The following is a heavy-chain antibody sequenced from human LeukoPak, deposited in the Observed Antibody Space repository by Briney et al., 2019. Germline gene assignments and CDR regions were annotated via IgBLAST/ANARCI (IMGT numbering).Heavy chain of an antibody. CDR2: IYYSGST. J-gene: IGHJ4*02. Sequence: SETLSLTCTVSGGSISSGGYYWSWIRQHPGKGLEWIGYIYYSGSTYYNPSLKSRVTISVDKSKNQFSLKLSSVTAADTAVYYCARENVAVAGTGHFDYWGQGTLVTVSS. CDR1: GGSISSGGYY. D-gene: IGHD6-19*01. V-gene: IGHV4-31*03. CDR3: ARENVAVAGTGHFDY.